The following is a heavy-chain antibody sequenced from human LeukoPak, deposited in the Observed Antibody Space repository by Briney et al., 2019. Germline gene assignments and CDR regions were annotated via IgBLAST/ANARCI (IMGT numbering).Heavy chain of an antibody. D-gene: IGHD2-2*01. J-gene: IGHJ4*02. CDR1: AFTFSSYA. CDR3: AKVYCSSTSCYYDY. CDR2: ISGSGGST. Sequence: GGSLRLSCAPSAFTFSSYAMNWVRQAPGKGLEWVSAISGSGGSTYYADSVKGRFTISRDNSKNTLFLQMNSLRAEDTAVYYCAKVYCSSTSCYYDYWGQGTLVTVSS. V-gene: IGHV3-23*01.